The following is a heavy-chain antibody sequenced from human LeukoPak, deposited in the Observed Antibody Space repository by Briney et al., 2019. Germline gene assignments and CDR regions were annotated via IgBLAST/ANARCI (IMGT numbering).Heavy chain of an antibody. CDR3: ARLVTAVVEFDY. CDR1: GYTFTSYG. Sequence: GASVKVSCKASGYTFTSYGISWVRQAPGQGLEWMGWISAYNGNTNYAQKLQGRVALTTDTSTSTAYMDLRSLRSDDTAVYYCARLVTAVVEFDYWGQGTLVTVSS. D-gene: IGHD4-23*01. V-gene: IGHV1-18*01. CDR2: ISAYNGNT. J-gene: IGHJ4*02.